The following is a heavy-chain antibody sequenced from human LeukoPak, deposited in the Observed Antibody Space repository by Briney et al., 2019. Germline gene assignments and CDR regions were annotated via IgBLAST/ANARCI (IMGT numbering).Heavy chain of an antibody. V-gene: IGHV4-39*07. D-gene: IGHD1-7*01. J-gene: IGHJ4*02. CDR3: ARDKDWNFD. Sequence: SETLSLTCSVSGGSISSTDYYWGWIRQPPGKGLEWIGSIYYTGSTFYNPSLKSRVTISADTSKNQLSLKLSSVTAADTAVYYCARDKDWNFDWGQGTLVTVSS. CDR1: GGSISSTDYY. CDR2: IYYTGST.